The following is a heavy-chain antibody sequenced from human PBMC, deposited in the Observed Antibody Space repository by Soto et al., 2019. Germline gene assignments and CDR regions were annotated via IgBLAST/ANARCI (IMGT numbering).Heavy chain of an antibody. CDR3: PTDSSDIVVVPVTYGMHX. CDR1: GITFSNGW. J-gene: IGHJ6*02. D-gene: IGHD2-15*01. V-gene: IGHV3-15*01. CDR2: IKSITDGGTT. Sequence: EGSLRLSCAASGITFSNGWMTWVRQAPGKGLEGVGRIKSITDGGTTDYAAPVKGRLTISRDDSKDTLYLQMNNLRTEDTAVYHCPTDSSDIVVVPVTYGMHXCGQVTTFPVS.